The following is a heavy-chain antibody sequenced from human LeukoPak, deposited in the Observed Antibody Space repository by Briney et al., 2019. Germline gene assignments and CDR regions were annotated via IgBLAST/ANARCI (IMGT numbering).Heavy chain of an antibody. CDR2: ISYDGSNK. Sequence: PGGSLRLSCAASGFTFSSYAMHWVRQAPGKGLEWVAVISYDGSNKYYADSVKGRFTISRDNSKNTLYLQMNSLRAEDTAVYYCARDESGIAARQTYYWGQGTLVIVSS. J-gene: IGHJ4*02. V-gene: IGHV3-30-3*01. CDR3: ARDESGIAARQTYY. CDR1: GFTFSSYA. D-gene: IGHD6-6*01.